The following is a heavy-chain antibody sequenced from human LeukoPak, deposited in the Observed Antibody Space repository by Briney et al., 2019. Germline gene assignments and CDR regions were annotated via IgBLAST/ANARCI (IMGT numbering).Heavy chain of an antibody. CDR3: ARNQLELRGVYFGMDV. CDR2: INPSGGST. V-gene: IGHV1-46*01. J-gene: IGHJ6*02. D-gene: IGHD1-7*01. CDR1: GYTFTSYY. Sequence: GASVKVSCKASGYTFTSYYMHWVRQAPGQGLEWMGIINPSGGSTSYAQKFQGRVTMTRDTSTSTVYMELSSLRSEDTAVYYCARNQLELRGVYFGMDVWGQGTTVTVSS.